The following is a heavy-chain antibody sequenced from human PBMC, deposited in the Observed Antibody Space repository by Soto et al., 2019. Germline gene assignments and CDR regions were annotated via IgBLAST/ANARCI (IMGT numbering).Heavy chain of an antibody. CDR1: GGSFSGYY. CDR2: INHSGST. Sequence: PSETLSLTCAVYGGSFSGYYWTWIRQPPGKGLEWIGEINHSGSTNYNPSLKSRVTISVDTSKNQFSLRLDSVTAADTAFYYCARGDYLPPASTIDSWGQATLVTVSS. J-gene: IGHJ4*02. CDR3: ARGDYLPPASTIDS. D-gene: IGHD2-2*01. V-gene: IGHV4-34*01.